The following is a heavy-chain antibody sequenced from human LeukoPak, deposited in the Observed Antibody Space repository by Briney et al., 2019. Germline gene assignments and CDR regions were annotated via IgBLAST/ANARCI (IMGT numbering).Heavy chain of an antibody. J-gene: IGHJ4*02. V-gene: IGHV4-39*01. CDR1: GFTFSDHC. D-gene: IGHD4-17*01. CDR2: IYYSGST. CDR3: ARLSYGDYGAYYFDY. Sequence: GSLRLSCAASGFTFSDHCMDWVRQAPGKGLEWVGSIYYSGSTYYNPSLKSRVTISVDTSKNQFSLKPSSVTAADTAVYYCARLSYGDYGAYYFDYWGQGTLVTVSS.